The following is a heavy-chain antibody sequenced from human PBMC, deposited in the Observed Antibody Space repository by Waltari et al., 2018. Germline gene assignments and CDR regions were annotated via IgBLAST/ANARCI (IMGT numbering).Heavy chain of an antibody. CDR2: IYSGGST. Sequence: EVQLVESGGGLVKPGGSLRLSCAASGFTFSSYSMNWVRQAPGKGLEWVSVIYSGGSTYYADSVKGRFTISRDNSKNTLYLQMNSLRAEDTAVYYCAKDDYWGQGTLVTVSS. CDR3: AKDDY. J-gene: IGHJ4*02. V-gene: IGHV3-23*03. CDR1: GFTFSSYS.